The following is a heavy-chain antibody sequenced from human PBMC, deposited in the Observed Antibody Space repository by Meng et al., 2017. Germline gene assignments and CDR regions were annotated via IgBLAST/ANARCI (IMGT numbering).Heavy chain of an antibody. Sequence: VQLGESGGGLVKPGGSLRLSCAASGFTFSSYSMNWVCQAPGKGLEWVSSISSSSSYIYYADSVKGRFTISRDNAKNSLYLQMNSLRAEDTAVYYCAREDYGDSRPFDYWGQGTLVTVSS. V-gene: IGHV3-21*01. CDR1: GFTFSSYS. CDR2: ISSSSSYI. D-gene: IGHD4-17*01. J-gene: IGHJ4*02. CDR3: AREDYGDSRPFDY.